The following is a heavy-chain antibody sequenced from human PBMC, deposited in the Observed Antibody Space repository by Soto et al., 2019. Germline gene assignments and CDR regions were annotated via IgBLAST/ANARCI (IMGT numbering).Heavy chain of an antibody. J-gene: IGHJ4*02. CDR1: GFFFSSYT. CDR3: AKARDQQWVRLPFDY. CDR2: FSATSENP. D-gene: IGHD6-19*01. V-gene: IGHV3-23*01. Sequence: EVQLLESGGGLVQPGGSLRLSCVGSGFFFSSYTMTWVRQAPGKGLEWVPSFSATSENPYYADSVRGRFTISRDNSKNTLFLQMNSLTAEDTAMYYCAKARDQQWVRLPFDYWGQGILVIVSS.